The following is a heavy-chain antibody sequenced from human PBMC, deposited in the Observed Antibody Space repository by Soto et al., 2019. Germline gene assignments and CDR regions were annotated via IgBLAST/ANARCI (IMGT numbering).Heavy chain of an antibody. CDR2: ISSSSSYI. V-gene: IGHV3-21*01. Sequence: EVQLVESGGGLVKPGGSLRLSCAASGFTFSSYSMNWVRQAPGKGLEWVSSISSSSSYIYYADSVKGRFTISRDNAKNSLSLQMNSLRAEDTAVYYCARDGEIVATIRAFDIWGQGTMVTVSS. J-gene: IGHJ3*02. D-gene: IGHD5-12*01. CDR3: ARDGEIVATIRAFDI. CDR1: GFTFSSYS.